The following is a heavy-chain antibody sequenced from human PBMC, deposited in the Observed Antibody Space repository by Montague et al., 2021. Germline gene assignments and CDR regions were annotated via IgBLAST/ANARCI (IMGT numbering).Heavy chain of an antibody. J-gene: IGHJ6*03. V-gene: IGHV4-34*01. D-gene: IGHD3-10*01. Sequence: SETLSLTCAVYGGSFSGYYWSWIRQPPGEGLEWIGEINHSGSTNYNPSLKSRVTISVDTSKNQFSLKLSSVTAADTAVYYCARRGGTMVRGVKGYMDVWGKGTTVTVSS. CDR3: ARRGGTMVRGVKGYMDV. CDR2: INHSGST. CDR1: GGSFSGYY.